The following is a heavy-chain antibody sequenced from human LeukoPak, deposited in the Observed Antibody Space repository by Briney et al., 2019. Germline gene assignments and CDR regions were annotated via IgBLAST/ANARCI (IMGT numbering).Heavy chain of an antibody. D-gene: IGHD2-2*02. V-gene: IGHV1-2*02. CDR2: VNPNSGGT. CDR1: GYTFTGYY. Sequence: ASVKVSCKASGYTFTGYYMHWVRQAPGQGLEWMGWVNPNSGGTNYAQKFQGRVTMTRDTSISTAYMELSRLRSDDTAVYYCARRSQYCSSTSCYTRWDYWGQGTLVTVSS. CDR3: ARRSQYCSSTSCYTRWDY. J-gene: IGHJ4*02.